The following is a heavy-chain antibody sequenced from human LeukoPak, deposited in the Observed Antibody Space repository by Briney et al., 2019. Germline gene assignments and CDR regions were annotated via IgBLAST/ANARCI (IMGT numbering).Heavy chain of an antibody. CDR2: IYYSGST. V-gene: IGHV4-31*03. J-gene: IGHJ4*02. CDR3: ARDPGYSSSWFDY. CDR1: GGSISSGGYY. D-gene: IGHD6-13*01. Sequence: SETLSLTCTVSGGSISSGGYYWGWIRQHPGKGLEWIGYIYYSGSTYYNPSLKSRVTISVDTSKNQFSLKLSSVTAADTAVYYCARDPGYSSSWFDYWGQGTLVTVSS.